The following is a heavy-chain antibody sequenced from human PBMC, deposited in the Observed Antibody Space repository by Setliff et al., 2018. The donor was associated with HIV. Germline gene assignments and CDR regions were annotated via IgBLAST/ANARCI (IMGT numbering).Heavy chain of an antibody. D-gene: IGHD5-18*01. Sequence: ASVKVSCKASGSTFTGYYIHWVRQAPGQGLEWMGWINPNSGDTNYAQRFRGRVTMTRDTSISTAYMELSRLRSDDTAVFYCARAPGPPWIQLWLTFFDYWGRGTLVTSP. CDR1: GSTFTGYY. CDR3: ARAPGPPWIQLWLTFFDY. CDR2: INPNSGDT. J-gene: IGHJ4*02. V-gene: IGHV1-2*02.